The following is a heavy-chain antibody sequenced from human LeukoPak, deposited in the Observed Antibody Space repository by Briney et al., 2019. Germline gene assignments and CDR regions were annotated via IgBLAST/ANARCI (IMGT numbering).Heavy chain of an antibody. D-gene: IGHD5-18*01. CDR3: AREDVYTAIFDC. CDR2: INPNSGGT. Sequence: ASVKVSCKASGYTFTGYYMHWVRQAPGQGLEWMGWINPNSGGTNYAQKFQGRVTMTRDTSISTAYMELSRLRSDDTAVYYCAREDVYTAIFDCWGQGTLVSVTS. V-gene: IGHV1-2*02. CDR1: GYTFTGYY. J-gene: IGHJ4*02.